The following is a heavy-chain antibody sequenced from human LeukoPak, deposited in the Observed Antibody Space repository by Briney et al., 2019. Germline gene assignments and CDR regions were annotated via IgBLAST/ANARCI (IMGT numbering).Heavy chain of an antibody. V-gene: IGHV4-39*07. CDR3: ARDLRPHYDYVWGSYRPPFF. D-gene: IGHD3-16*02. CDR1: GVSVSSSSYY. J-gene: IGHJ4*02. Sequence: SETLSLTCTVSGVSVSSSSYYWAWLRQPPGKGLEWIGSIYYSGSTHYNPSLKSRVTISVDTSKNQFSLKLSSVTAADTAVYYCARDLRPHYDYVWGSYRPPFFWGQGTLVTVSS. CDR2: IYYSGST.